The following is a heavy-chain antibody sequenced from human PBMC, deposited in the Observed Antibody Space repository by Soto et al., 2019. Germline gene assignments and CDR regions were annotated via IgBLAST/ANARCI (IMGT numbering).Heavy chain of an antibody. V-gene: IGHV4-59*01. CDR2: IYYSGST. D-gene: IGHD3-10*01. J-gene: IGHJ5*02. CDR1: GGSISSYY. CDR3: ARNRITMVRGVIKYWFDP. Sequence: PSETLSLTCTVSGGSISSYYWSWIRQPPGKGPEWIGYIYYSGSTNYNPSLKSRVTISVDTSKNQFSLKLSSVTAADTAVYYCARNRITMVRGVIKYWFDPWGQGTLVTVSS.